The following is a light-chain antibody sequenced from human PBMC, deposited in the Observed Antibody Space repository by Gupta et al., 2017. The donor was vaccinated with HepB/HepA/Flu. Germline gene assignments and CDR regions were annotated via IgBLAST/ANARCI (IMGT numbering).Light chain of an antibody. V-gene: IGKV4-1*01. Sequence: DIVMTQSPDSLAVSLGERATINCKSSQSVLYSSNNKNYLAWYQQKPGQPPKLFIYWASTRESGVPERFSGSGSGTDFTLTISSLQAEDVAVYDCQQYYFTPLTFGGGTKVEIK. CDR3: QQYYFTPLT. J-gene: IGKJ4*01. CDR1: QSVLYSSNNKNY. CDR2: WAS.